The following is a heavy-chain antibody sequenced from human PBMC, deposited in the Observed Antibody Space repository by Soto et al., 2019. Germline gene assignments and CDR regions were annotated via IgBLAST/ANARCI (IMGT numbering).Heavy chain of an antibody. Sequence: GGSLRLSCAASGFTFSSYWMSWVRQAPGKGLEWVANIKQDGSEKYYVDSVKGRFTISRDNAKNSLYLQMNSLRAEDTAVYYCAREGVDIVLMVYPQPDYGYYYYYMDVWGKGTTVTVSS. CDR2: IKQDGSEK. CDR3: AREGVDIVLMVYPQPDYGYYYYYMDV. V-gene: IGHV3-7*01. D-gene: IGHD2-8*01. CDR1: GFTFSSYW. J-gene: IGHJ6*03.